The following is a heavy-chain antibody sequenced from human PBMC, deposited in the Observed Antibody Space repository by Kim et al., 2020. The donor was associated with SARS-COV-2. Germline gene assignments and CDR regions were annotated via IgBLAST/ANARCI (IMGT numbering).Heavy chain of an antibody. J-gene: IGHJ6*02. CDR1: GFTFSSYG. CDR2: ISYDGSNK. Sequence: GGSLRLSCAASGFTFSSYGMHWVRQAPGKGLEWVAVISYDGSNKYYADSVKGRFTISRDNSKNTLYLQMNSLRAEDTAVYYCAKVCFRKTVRGMDVWGQG. D-gene: IGHD3-16*01. CDR3: AKVCFRKTVRGMDV. V-gene: IGHV3-30*18.